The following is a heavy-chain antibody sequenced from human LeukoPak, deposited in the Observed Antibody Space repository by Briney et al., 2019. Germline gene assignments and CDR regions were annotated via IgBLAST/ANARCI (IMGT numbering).Heavy chain of an antibody. J-gene: IGHJ4*02. CDR2: ISSSSSYI. CDR1: GFTFSSYS. D-gene: IGHD1-1*01. Sequence: GGSLRLSCAASGFTFSSYSMNWVRQAPGKGLEWVSYISSSSSYIYYADSVKGRFTISRDNAKNSLYLQMNSLRAEDTAVYYCARFKWNQYYFDYWGQGTLVTVSS. V-gene: IGHV3-21*01. CDR3: ARFKWNQYYFDY.